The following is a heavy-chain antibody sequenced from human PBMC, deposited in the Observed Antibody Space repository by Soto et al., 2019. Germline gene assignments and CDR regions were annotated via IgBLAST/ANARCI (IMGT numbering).Heavy chain of an antibody. J-gene: IGHJ6*03. D-gene: IGHD3-22*01. CDR3: ARVQITTNCLDP. CDR2: IYSTETT. Sequence: SETLSLTCTVSGVSVSSNSYSWGWIRQSPGKGLEWIGTIYSTETTYYHPSLLSRVTISVDTSMNEFSLKLSSVTAAATAVYYGARVQITTNCLDPWGKETRVTAS. V-gene: IGHV4-39*01. CDR1: GVSVSSNSYS.